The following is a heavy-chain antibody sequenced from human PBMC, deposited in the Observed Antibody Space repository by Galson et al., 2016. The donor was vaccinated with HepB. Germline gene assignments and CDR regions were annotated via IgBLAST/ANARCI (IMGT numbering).Heavy chain of an antibody. V-gene: IGHV4-34*01. CDR3: ARVIRRGLTIFGVVTLFDP. CDR1: GFTFSSYS. D-gene: IGHD3-3*01. Sequence: LRLSCAASGFTFSSYSMNWVCQAPGKGLEWIGEITHKGTTNYNPSLNSRVTMSVDTSKSQFSLKMNSVTAADTAVYFCARVIRRGLTIFGVVTLFDPWGQGTLVTVSS. CDR2: ITHKGTT. J-gene: IGHJ5*02.